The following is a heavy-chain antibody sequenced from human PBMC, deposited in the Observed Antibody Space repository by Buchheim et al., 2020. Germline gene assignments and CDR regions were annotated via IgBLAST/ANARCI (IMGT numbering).Heavy chain of an antibody. CDR3: ARGQASYYMDV. CDR2: INPSGGST. CDR1: GYTFTNYY. J-gene: IGHJ6*03. V-gene: IGHV1-46*01. Sequence: QVQLVQSGAEVKKPGASVKVSCKASGYTFTNYYLYWVRQAPGQGLEWMGVINPSGGSTNYAQKFKGRVTMTRDTSTGTVYMDLSSLRSEDTAVYYCARGQASYYMDVWGKGTT.